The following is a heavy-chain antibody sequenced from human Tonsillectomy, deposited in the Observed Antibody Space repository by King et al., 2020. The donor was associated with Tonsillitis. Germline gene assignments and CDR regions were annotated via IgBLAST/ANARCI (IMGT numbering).Heavy chain of an antibody. CDR3: AADVGRGLLFIPDAFDV. V-gene: IGHV3-30*03. CDR1: GFTFSKYG. CDR2: ISNDGNNK. D-gene: IGHD2-21*02. Sequence: HVQLVESGGGVVQPGRSLRLSCAASGFTFSKYGMHWVRQSPGKGLEWLAVISNDGNNKYYADSVKGRLTISRDNSKNTLFLQTNILTAEDTAVYYCAADVGRGLLFIPDAFDVWGQGTMVTVSS. J-gene: IGHJ3*01.